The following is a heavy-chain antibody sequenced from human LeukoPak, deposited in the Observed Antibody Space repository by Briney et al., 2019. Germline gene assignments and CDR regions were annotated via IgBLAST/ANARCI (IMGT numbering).Heavy chain of an antibody. D-gene: IGHD4-17*01. V-gene: IGHV3-23*01. J-gene: IGHJ3*02. CDR3: AKDRGTVTVTVDAFDI. CDR2: IRSSDNT. CDR1: GFTFSNYA. Sequence: PGGSLRLSCAASGFTFSNYAVSWVRQAPGKGLEWVSTIRSSDNTYYSDSVKGRFTVSRDNSKNTLYVQMSSLRVEDTAVYYCAKDRGTVTVTVDAFDIWGQGTMVTVSS.